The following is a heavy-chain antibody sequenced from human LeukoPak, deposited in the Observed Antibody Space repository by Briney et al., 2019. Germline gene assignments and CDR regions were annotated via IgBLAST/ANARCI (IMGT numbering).Heavy chain of an antibody. V-gene: IGHV3-23*01. CDR2: MTGSGGST. CDR3: AKPDILVVIGAFDY. J-gene: IGHJ4*02. D-gene: IGHD2-21*01. CDR1: GFTFSSYG. Sequence: GGSLKLSCAASGFTFSSYGMNWVRQAPGKGLEWVSGMTGSGGSTYYADSVKGRFTISRDNSKNTLYLQMNSLRAEDTAVYYCAKPDILVVIGAFDYWGQGTLVTVSS.